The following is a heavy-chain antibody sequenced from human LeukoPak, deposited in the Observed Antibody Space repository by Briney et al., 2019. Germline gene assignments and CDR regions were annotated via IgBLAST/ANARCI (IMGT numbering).Heavy chain of an antibody. J-gene: IGHJ4*02. CDR2: INPNSGGT. CDR1: GYTFTSYY. V-gene: IGHV1-2*02. Sequence: ASVKVSCKASGYTFTSYYMHWVRQAPGQGLEWMGWINPNSGGTNFAQKFQGRVTMTRDTSISTAYMELSRLRSDDTAVYYCARASCSGTSCYSPDYWGQGTLVTVSS. CDR3: ARASCSGTSCYSPDY. D-gene: IGHD2-15*01.